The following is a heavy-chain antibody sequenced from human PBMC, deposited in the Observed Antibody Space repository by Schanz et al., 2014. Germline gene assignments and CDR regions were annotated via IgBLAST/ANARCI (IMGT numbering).Heavy chain of an antibody. CDR1: GFTFSSYG. CDR2: VCYDGSKK. CDR3: ANVRRGNNFGPLDY. J-gene: IGHJ4*02. Sequence: LVESGGGVVQPGRSLRLSCAASGFTFSSYGMHWVRQVPGKGLEWVAVVCYDGSKKYYADSVKGRFTTSRDNSKNTLYLQMNSLRAEDTALYYCANVRRGNNFGPLDYWGQGTLVTVSS. V-gene: IGHV3-33*06. D-gene: IGHD5-18*01.